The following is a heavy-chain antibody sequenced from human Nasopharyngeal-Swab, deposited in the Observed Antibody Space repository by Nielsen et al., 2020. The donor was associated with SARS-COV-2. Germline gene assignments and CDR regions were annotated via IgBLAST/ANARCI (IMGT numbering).Heavy chain of an antibody. CDR3: ARDLIYYYGSGSYGAPHYYYYGMDV. D-gene: IGHD3-10*01. J-gene: IGHJ6*02. Sequence: WIGPPPGMGLVWIGFFHHSGSTYYNPSLKSRVTISVDTSKNQFSLKLSSVTAADTAVYYCARDLIYYYGSGSYGAPHYYYYGMDVWGQGTTVTVSS. V-gene: IGHV4-31*02. CDR2: FHHSGST.